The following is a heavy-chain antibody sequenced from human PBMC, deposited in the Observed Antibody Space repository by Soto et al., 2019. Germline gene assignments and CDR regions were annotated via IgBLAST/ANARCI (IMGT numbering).Heavy chain of an antibody. Sequence: GGSLRLSCAASGFTFSSYSMNWVRQAPGKGLEWVSYISSSSSTIYYADSVKGRFTISRDNAKNSLYLQMNSLRDEDTAVYYCARGLKGTYYYDSSGYYLGPSDYWGQGTLVTVSS. V-gene: IGHV3-48*02. CDR2: ISSSSSTI. J-gene: IGHJ4*02. CDR3: ARGLKGTYYYDSSGYYLGPSDY. CDR1: GFTFSSYS. D-gene: IGHD3-22*01.